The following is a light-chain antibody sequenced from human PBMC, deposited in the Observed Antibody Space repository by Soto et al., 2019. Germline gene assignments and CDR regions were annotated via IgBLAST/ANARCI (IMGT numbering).Light chain of an antibody. J-gene: IGKJ4*01. Sequence: EIVLTQSPATLSLSPGERATLSCRASQSVSSYLAWYHQKPGQAARLLIYDASNSENRIPDRFSGSGSVTDFTLTISSLEPEDFAVYYCQQRSNWPPLTFGGGTKVEIK. CDR3: QQRSNWPPLT. CDR1: QSVSSY. V-gene: IGKV3-11*01. CDR2: DAS.